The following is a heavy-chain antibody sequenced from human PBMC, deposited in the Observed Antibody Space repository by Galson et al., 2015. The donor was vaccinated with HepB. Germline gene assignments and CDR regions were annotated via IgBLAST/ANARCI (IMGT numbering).Heavy chain of an antibody. CDR3: AREERRGASYYLDS. V-gene: IGHV3-30*14. Sequence: SLRLSCAASGFMFDTYAMHWVRQAPGKGLEWVAIISYDESQKYYADSVKGRFTISRDNSKNTLFLHMKNLRLDDTAVYYCAREERRGASYYLDSWGQRTLVTVSA. J-gene: IGHJ4*02. CDR2: ISYDESQK. D-gene: IGHD1-1*01. CDR1: GFMFDTYA.